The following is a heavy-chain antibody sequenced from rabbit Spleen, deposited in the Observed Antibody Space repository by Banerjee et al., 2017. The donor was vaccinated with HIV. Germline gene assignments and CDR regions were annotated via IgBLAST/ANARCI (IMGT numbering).Heavy chain of an antibody. CDR2: IDAGSSGFT. V-gene: IGHV1S40*01. Sequence: QSLEESGGGLVQPEGSLTLTYTASGFSFSGSSYMCWVRQAPGKGLEWIACIDAGSSGFTYFASWAKGRFTISKTSSTTVALQMTSLTVADTATYFCARDTSSSFSSYGMDLWGPGTLVTVS. J-gene: IGHJ6*01. CDR3: ARDTSSSFSSYGMDL. D-gene: IGHD1-1*01. CDR1: GFSFSGSSY.